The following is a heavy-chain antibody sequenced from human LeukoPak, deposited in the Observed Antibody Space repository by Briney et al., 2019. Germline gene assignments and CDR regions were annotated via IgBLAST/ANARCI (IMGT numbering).Heavy chain of an antibody. Sequence: SETLSLTCAVSGGSISSGGYSWSWIRQPPGKGLEWIGYIYHSGSTYYNPSLKSRVTISVDTSKNQFSLKLSSVTAADTAVYYCARNTDTAWLDTWGQGALVTVSS. V-gene: IGHV4-30-2*05. CDR2: IYHSGST. CDR3: ARNTDTAWLDT. CDR1: GGSISSGGYS. J-gene: IGHJ5*02. D-gene: IGHD6-19*01.